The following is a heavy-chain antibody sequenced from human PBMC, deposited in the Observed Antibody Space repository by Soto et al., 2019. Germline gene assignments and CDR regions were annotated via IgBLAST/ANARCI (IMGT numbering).Heavy chain of an antibody. V-gene: IGHV3-21*01. CDR3: AREGDYYDSSGYYFPSLDY. Sequence: GGSLRLSCADSGFTFSSYSMNWVRHAPGKGLEWVSSISSSSSYIYYADSVKGRFTISRDNAKNSLYLQMNSLRAEDTAVYYCAREGDYYDSSGYYFPSLDYWGQGTLVPVSS. CDR2: ISSSSSYI. D-gene: IGHD3-22*01. J-gene: IGHJ4*02. CDR1: GFTFSSYS.